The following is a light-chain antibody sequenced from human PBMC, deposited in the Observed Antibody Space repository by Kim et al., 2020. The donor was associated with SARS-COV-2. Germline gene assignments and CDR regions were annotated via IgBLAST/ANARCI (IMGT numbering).Light chain of an antibody. Sequence: PGERVTLSCRASQSVSSSYLTWYQQKPGQAPRLLIYGESTRATGIPARFSGSGSGTDFTLTISSLQPEDFAVYYCQQDYNLPPYTFGQGTKLEI. CDR2: GES. V-gene: IGKV3D-7*01. CDR3: QQDYNLPPYT. CDR1: QSVSSSY. J-gene: IGKJ2*01.